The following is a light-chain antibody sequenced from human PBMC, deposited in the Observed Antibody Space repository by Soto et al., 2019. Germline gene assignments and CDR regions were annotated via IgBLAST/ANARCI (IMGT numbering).Light chain of an antibody. CDR2: DAS. Sequence: DIQMTQSPSSLSASVGDRVTITCQASQDITRNLNWYQQKAGKAPKLLIYDASDLEPGVPSRFSGGGSGTDFTFTITSLEPEDIATYYCQQYDILPCTFGQGTRLEIK. J-gene: IGKJ5*01. V-gene: IGKV1-33*01. CDR1: QDITRN. CDR3: QQYDILPCT.